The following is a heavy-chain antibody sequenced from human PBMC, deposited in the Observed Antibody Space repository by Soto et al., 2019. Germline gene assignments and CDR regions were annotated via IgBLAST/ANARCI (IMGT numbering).Heavy chain of an antibody. D-gene: IGHD6-6*01. Sequence: PSETLSLTCTVSGASLNSGTYYWGWIRQTPGKGLEWIGSISYLGATYYNPSLKGRVTISIDASKKHYSLYLTSVTAADTAIYYCENRFYGGRYSSLSDDYWGQGTLVTVS. J-gene: IGHJ4*02. CDR2: ISYLGAT. V-gene: IGHV4-39*02. CDR1: GASLNSGTYY. CDR3: ENRFYGGRYSSLSDDY.